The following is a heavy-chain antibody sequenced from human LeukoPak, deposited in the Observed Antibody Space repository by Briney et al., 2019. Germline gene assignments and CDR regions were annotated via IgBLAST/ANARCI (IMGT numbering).Heavy chain of an antibody. Sequence: PSETLSLACTVYGGSFSGYYWSWIRRPTGRGLEWIGEINHSGRTKYKPSRKSRVTISVDTSKIQFSLKLSSVTAADTAVYYCTRGLEYSSSWHTINWFDPWGQGTLVTVSS. D-gene: IGHD6-13*01. CDR2: INHSGRT. V-gene: IGHV4-34*01. CDR1: GGSFSGYY. CDR3: TRGLEYSSSWHTINWFDP. J-gene: IGHJ5*02.